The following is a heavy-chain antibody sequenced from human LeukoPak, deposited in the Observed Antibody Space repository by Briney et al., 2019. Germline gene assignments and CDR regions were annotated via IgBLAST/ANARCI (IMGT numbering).Heavy chain of an antibody. J-gene: IGHJ4*02. V-gene: IGHV3-15*01. D-gene: IGHD3-10*01. Sequence: GGSLRLSCAASGFTFSNAWMSWVRQAPGKGLEWVGRIKSKTDGGTTDYAAPVKGRFTISRDDSKNTLYLQMNSLKTEDTAVYYCTTEGLTLWFGEFDYWGQGTLVTVSS. CDR1: GFTFSNAW. CDR2: IKSKTDGGTT. CDR3: TTEGLTLWFGEFDY.